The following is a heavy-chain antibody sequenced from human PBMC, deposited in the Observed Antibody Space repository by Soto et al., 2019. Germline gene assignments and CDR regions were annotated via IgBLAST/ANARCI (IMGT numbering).Heavy chain of an antibody. D-gene: IGHD3-10*01. Sequence: QVQLQQWGAGLLKPSETVSLTCAVYGGSFSGYYWSWIRQPPGKGLEWIGEINHSGSTNYNPSLKSRVTISVDTSKNQFSLKLSSVTAADTAVYYCARGGNRRGSYYTAYYYYYYGMDVWGQGTTVTVSS. V-gene: IGHV4-34*01. CDR1: GGSFSGYY. CDR2: INHSGST. J-gene: IGHJ6*02. CDR3: ARGGNRRGSYYTAYYYYYYGMDV.